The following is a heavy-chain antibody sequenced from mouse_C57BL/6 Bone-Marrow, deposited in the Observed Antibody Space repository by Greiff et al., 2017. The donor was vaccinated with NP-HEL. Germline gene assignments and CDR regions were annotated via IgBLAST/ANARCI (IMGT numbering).Heavy chain of an antibody. CDR2: LSDGGSYT. V-gene: IGHV5-4*01. J-gene: IGHJ3*01. D-gene: IGHD4-1*01. Sequence: DVKLVESGGGLVKPGGSLKLSCAASGFTFSSYAMSWVRQTPEKRLEWVATLSDGGSYTYYPDNVKGRFTISRDNAKNNLYLQMSHLKSEDTAMYYCARDTGLGRTWFAYWGQGTLVTVSA. CDR1: GFTFSSYA. CDR3: ARDTGLGRTWFAY.